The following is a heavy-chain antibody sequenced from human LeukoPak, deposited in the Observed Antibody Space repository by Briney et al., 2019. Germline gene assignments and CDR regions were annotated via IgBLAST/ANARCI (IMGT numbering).Heavy chain of an antibody. J-gene: IGHJ3*02. V-gene: IGHV3-53*01. CDR3: AIKNDLFNAAFDI. Sequence: PGGSLRLSCAASGFTVSSNYMSWVRQAPGKGLEWVSITYSDVNTNYADSVKGRFTISRDNSKNTLSLQMNSLRAEDTAVYYCAIKNDLFNAAFDIWGQGTVVTVSS. CDR1: GFTVSSNY. CDR2: TYSDVNT. D-gene: IGHD2/OR15-2a*01.